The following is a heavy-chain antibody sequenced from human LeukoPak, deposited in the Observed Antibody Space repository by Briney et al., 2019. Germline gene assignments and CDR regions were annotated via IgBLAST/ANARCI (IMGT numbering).Heavy chain of an antibody. CDR2: ISYDGSNK. CDR3: ARDPGYSYGCDY. V-gene: IGHV3-30*04. J-gene: IGHJ4*02. Sequence: GRSLRLSCAASGFTFSSYAMHWVRQAPGKGLEWVAVISYDGSNKYYADSVKGRFTISRDNSKNTLYLQVNSLRAEDTAVYYCARDPGYSYGCDYWGQGTLVTVSS. D-gene: IGHD5-18*01. CDR1: GFTFSSYA.